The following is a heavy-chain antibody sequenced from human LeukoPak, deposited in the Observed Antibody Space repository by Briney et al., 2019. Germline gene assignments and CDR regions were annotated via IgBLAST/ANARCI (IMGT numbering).Heavy chain of an antibody. CDR1: GGTFSSYA. V-gene: IGHV1-69*10. CDR3: ARSPTIFGVVKGIHDY. J-gene: IGHJ4*02. D-gene: IGHD3-3*01. CDR2: IIPILGIA. Sequence: ASVKVSCKASGGTFSSYAISWVRQAPGQGLEWMGGIIPILGIANYEQKFQGRVTITADKSTSTAYMELSSLRSEDTAVYYCARSPTIFGVVKGIHDYWGQGPLVTVSS.